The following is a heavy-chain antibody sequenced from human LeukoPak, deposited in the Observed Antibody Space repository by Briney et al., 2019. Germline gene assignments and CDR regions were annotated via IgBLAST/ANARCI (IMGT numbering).Heavy chain of an antibody. CDR3: AKVRGRVSPLDY. Sequence: PGGSLRLSCAASGFTFSTYAMSWVRQAPGKGLEWVSTISGSGGSTYYADSVKGRFTISRDNSKNTLYLQMNSLRAEDTAVYYRAKVRGRVSPLDYWGQGTLVTVSS. CDR1: GFTFSTYA. CDR2: ISGSGGST. D-gene: IGHD2-8*01. V-gene: IGHV3-23*01. J-gene: IGHJ4*02.